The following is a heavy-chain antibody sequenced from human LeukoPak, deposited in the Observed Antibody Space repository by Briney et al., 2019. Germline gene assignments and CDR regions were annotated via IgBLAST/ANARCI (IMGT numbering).Heavy chain of an antibody. Sequence: GGSLRLFCAASGFTFSSYAMSWVRQAPGKGLEWVSAISGSGGSTYYADSVKGRFTISRDNSKNTLYLQMNSLRAEDTAVYYCAKDNVKDYYDSSGHFDYWGQGTLVTVSS. J-gene: IGHJ4*02. V-gene: IGHV3-23*01. CDR3: AKDNVKDYYDSSGHFDY. D-gene: IGHD3-22*01. CDR1: GFTFSSYA. CDR2: ISGSGGST.